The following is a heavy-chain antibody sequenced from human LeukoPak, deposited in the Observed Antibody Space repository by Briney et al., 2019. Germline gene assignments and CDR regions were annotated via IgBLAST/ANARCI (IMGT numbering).Heavy chain of an antibody. V-gene: IGHV1-69*05. D-gene: IGHD6-13*01. J-gene: IGHJ6*03. CDR2: IIPIFGTA. CDR1: GGTFSSYA. Sequence: SVKVSCKASGGTFSSYAISWVRQAPGQGLEWMGAIIPIFGTANYAQKFQGRVTITTDESTSTAYMELSSLRSEDTAVYYCARDPGIAAAGTLKHYYYMDVWGKGTTVTVSS. CDR3: ARDPGIAAAGTLKHYYYMDV.